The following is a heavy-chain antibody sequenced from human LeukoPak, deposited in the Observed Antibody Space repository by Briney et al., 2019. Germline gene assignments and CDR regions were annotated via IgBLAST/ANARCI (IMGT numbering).Heavy chain of an antibody. J-gene: IGHJ4*02. Sequence: MSSETLSLTCTVSGGSVSSGTYYWSWIRQPPGKGLECSGYIYYSGSTNYNPSLKSRVTISVDTSKNQFSLKLSSVTAADTAVYYCARCYYGSGSHYHFDYWGQGTLVTVSS. CDR3: ARCYYGSGSHYHFDY. D-gene: IGHD3-10*01. CDR1: GGSVSSGTYY. V-gene: IGHV4-61*01. CDR2: IYYSGST.